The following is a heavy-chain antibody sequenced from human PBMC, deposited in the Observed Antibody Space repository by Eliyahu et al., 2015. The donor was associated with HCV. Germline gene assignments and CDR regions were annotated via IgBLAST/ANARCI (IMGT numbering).Heavy chain of an antibody. CDR1: GFTFSSXG. CDR3: AKVFYPMVRGVRGGDAGEPFDY. CDR2: ISYDGSNK. Sequence: QVQLVESGGGVVQPGRSLRLSCAASGFTFSSXGXXXVRQAPGKGLEWVAVISYDGSNKYYADSVKGRFTISRDNSKNTLYLQMNSLRAEDTAVYYCAKVFYPMVRGVRGGDAGEPFDYWGQGTLVTVSS. V-gene: IGHV3-30*18. J-gene: IGHJ4*02. D-gene: IGHD3-10*01.